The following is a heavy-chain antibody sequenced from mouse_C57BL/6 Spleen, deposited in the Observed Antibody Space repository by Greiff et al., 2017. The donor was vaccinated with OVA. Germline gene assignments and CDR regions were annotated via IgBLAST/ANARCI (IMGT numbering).Heavy chain of an antibody. Sequence: EVQLQQSGPELVKPGASVKMSCKASGYTFTDYNMHWVKTRPAKILESRGYMPAPTWSTIYNQKFKGKATLTVNKSSSTAYMELRSLTSEDSAVYYCAREVTTWYFDVWGTGTTVTVSS. CDR2: MPAPTWST. D-gene: IGHD2-3*01. J-gene: IGHJ1*03. V-gene: IGHV1-22*01. CDR1: GYTFTDYN. CDR3: AREVTTWYFDV.